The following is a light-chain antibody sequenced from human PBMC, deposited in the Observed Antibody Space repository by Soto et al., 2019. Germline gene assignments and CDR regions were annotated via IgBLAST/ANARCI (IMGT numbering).Light chain of an antibody. CDR2: GAS. Sequence: IVWKESTATLSVSPGEIATLSCRAIQSVSNDFLAWYQQKPGQAPRLLIYGASTRATDVPDRFSGSGSGADFTLTISRLEPEDFAVYYCQQYGSSPPRTFGQRSKVDVK. CDR3: QQYGSSPPRT. V-gene: IGKV3-20*01. J-gene: IGKJ1*01. CDR1: QSVSNDF.